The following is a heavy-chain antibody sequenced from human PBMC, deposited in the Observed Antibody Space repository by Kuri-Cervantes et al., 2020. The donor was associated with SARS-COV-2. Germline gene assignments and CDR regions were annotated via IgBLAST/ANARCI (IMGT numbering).Heavy chain of an antibody. V-gene: IGHV3-21*01. CDR1: GFTFSDHY. CDR2: ISSSSSYI. Sequence: GGSLRLSCAASGFTFSDHYIDWVRQAPGKGLEWVSSISSSSSYIYYADSVKGRFTISRDNAKNSLYLQMNSLRAEDTAVYYCARDSSGYYRLDYWGQGTLVTVSS. J-gene: IGHJ4*02. CDR3: ARDSSGYYRLDY. D-gene: IGHD3-22*01.